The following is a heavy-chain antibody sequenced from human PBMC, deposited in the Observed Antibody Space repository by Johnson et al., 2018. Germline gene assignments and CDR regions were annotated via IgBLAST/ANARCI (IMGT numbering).Heavy chain of an antibody. V-gene: IGHV3-30*18. CDR3: AKSPDIYGYFLDY. J-gene: IGHJ4*02. Sequence: QVQLQESGGGVVQPGRSLRLSCAASGFNFSSYGMHWARHTPGKGMEWVAIISHDGSNKHYADSVQGRFIISRDNSKSTLYLQMNSLIGEDTAVYSCAKSPDIYGYFLDYWCQGTLVTVSS. CDR1: GFNFSSYG. D-gene: IGHD5-18*01. CDR2: ISHDGSNK.